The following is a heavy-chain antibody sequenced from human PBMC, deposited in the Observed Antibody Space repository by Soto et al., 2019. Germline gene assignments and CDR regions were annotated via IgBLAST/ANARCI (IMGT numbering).Heavy chain of an antibody. D-gene: IGHD2-2*02. CDR3: ARQVPAAIRLGWFDP. CDR2: IYYSGST. V-gene: IGHV4-39*01. Sequence: SETLSLTCTVSGGSISRSTYYRGWIRQPPGKGLEWIGSIYYSGSTYYRPSLKSRVTISVDTSKNQFSLKLSSVTAADTAVYYCARQVPAAIRLGWFDPWGQGTLVTVSS. J-gene: IGHJ5*02. CDR1: GGSISRSTYY.